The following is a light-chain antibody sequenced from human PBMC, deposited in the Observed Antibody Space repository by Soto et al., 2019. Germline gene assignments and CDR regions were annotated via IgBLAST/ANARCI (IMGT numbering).Light chain of an antibody. CDR3: QSYGSSLSGSHVV. CDR2: DNN. V-gene: IGLV1-40*01. CDR1: SSNIGAGYD. Sequence: QSVLTQPPSVSGAPGQRVTISCTGSSSNIGAGYDVQWYQQLPGTAPKLLIYDNNNRPSGVPDRFSGSKSGTSASLAITGLQAEDEADYYSQSYGSSLSGSHVVFGGGTKLTVL. J-gene: IGLJ2*01.